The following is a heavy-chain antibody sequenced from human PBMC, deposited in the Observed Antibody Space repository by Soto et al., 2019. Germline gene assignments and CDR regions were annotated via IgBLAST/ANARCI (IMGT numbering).Heavy chain of an antibody. CDR3: ARRLGKANYGMDV. CDR2: IDPSDSYI. V-gene: IGHV5-10-1*01. Sequence: PGESLKISCQGSGCSFTSYWISWVRQMPGKGLEWMGRIDPSDSYISYSPSFQGHVTISIDKSNTTAYLQWSTLKASDTAVYFCARRLGKANYGMDVWGQGTTVTVSS. D-gene: IGHD1-26*01. CDR1: GCSFTSYW. J-gene: IGHJ6*02.